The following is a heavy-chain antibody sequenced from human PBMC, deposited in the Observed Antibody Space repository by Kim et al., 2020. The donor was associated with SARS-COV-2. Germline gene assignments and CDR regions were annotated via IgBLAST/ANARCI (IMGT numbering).Heavy chain of an antibody. J-gene: IGHJ4*02. CDR2: IYIDEST. CDR3: AGSISRNHLDY. D-gene: IGHD6-6*01. CDR1: GGSISSGSYY. V-gene: IGHV4-61*02. Sequence: SETLSLTCTVSGGSISSGSYYWNWIRQPAGKGLEYIGRIYIDESTNYNPSLKGRVTISLDTSKKQFSLKLNSVTAADTAVYYCAGSISRNHLDYWGQGTLVTVSS.